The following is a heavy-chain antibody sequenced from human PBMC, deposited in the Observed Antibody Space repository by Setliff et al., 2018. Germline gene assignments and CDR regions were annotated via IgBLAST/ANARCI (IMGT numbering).Heavy chain of an antibody. Sequence: SETLSLTCAVYGGSFSGYHWSWIRQPPGKGLEWIGEISHSGDPNYNPSLKSRVTISLDTSKNQFSLKLTSVTAADTAVYYCARAPQYSNFWYALSWFDPWGQGTRVTVSS. CDR2: ISHSGDP. J-gene: IGHJ5*02. D-gene: IGHD3-3*01. CDR3: ARAPQYSNFWYALSWFDP. V-gene: IGHV4-34*01. CDR1: GGSFSGYH.